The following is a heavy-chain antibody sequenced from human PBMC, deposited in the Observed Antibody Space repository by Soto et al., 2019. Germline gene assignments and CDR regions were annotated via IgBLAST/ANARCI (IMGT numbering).Heavy chain of an antibody. CDR3: ARQPALRLTDTAMADCYYYGMDV. D-gene: IGHD5-18*01. CDR1: GGSISSSSYY. CDR2: IYYSGST. Sequence: QLQLQESGPGLVKPSETLSLTCTVSGGSISSSSYYWGWIRQPPGKGLEWIGSIYYSGSTYYNPSLKSRVTIPVDTSKNQFSLKLRSLTAADMAVYYCARQPALRLTDTAMADCYYYGMDVWGQGTTVTVSS. J-gene: IGHJ6*02. V-gene: IGHV4-39*01.